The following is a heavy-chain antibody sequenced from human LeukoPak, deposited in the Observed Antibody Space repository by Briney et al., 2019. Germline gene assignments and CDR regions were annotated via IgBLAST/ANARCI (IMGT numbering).Heavy chain of an antibody. V-gene: IGHV3-53*01. CDR2: IYVGGST. J-gene: IGHJ4*02. CDR1: GFTVSSNY. D-gene: IGHD2-2*01. CDR3: ARDHRNAGVFDY. Sequence: GGSLRLSCAASGFTVSSNYMSWVCQAPGKWLEWLSVIYVGGSTFYADSVKGRFTISRDNSKNTLYLQMNSLRADDTAVYYCARDHRNAGVFDYWGQGTRVTVSS.